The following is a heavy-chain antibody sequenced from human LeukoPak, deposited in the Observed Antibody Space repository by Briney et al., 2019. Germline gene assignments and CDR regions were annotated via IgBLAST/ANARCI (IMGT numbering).Heavy chain of an antibody. CDR1: GFTLSSYW. J-gene: IGHJ3*02. D-gene: IGHD3-22*01. V-gene: IGHV3-7*01. CDR2: IKQDGSEK. Sequence: GGALRLSCAASGFTLSSYWMTWVRQAPGKGLEWVAYIKQDGSEKYYMDSVKGRFTISRDNAKNSLYLQMNSLRAEDTAVYYCAGHYDSSGYRVDVFDIWGQGAMVTVSS. CDR3: AGHYDSSGYRVDVFDI.